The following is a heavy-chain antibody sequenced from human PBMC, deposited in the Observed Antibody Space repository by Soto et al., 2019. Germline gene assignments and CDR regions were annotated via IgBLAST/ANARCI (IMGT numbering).Heavy chain of an antibody. D-gene: IGHD3-10*01. J-gene: IGHJ4*01. Sequence: GGSLRLSCTASGFTSSNYGMSWVRQAPGKGLEWVSGFSGSSINTNYAGPVEGRFTISRDSSKNTLYLQMNTLGVEDTAVYYCARHYYGSGTYRAFDDWGQGTLVTVSS. CDR3: ARHYYGSGTYRAFDD. CDR1: GFTSSNYG. CDR2: FSGSSINT. V-gene: IGHV3-23*01.